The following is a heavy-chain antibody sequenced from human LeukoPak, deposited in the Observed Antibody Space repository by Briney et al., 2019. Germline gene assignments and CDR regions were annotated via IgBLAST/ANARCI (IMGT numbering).Heavy chain of an antibody. CDR2: ISGIDGTT. CDR3: AKDPTHYRVWDYYETIGLSY. V-gene: IGHV3-23*01. Sequence: GGSLRLSCAASGFTFSFYGTSWVRQAPGKGLEWVSFISGIDGTTYYADSVKGRFTISRDNSKNTLNLHMNSLRAEDTAVYYCAKDPTHYRVWDYYETIGLSYWGQGTLVTVSS. D-gene: IGHD3-22*01. CDR1: GFTFSFYG. J-gene: IGHJ4*02.